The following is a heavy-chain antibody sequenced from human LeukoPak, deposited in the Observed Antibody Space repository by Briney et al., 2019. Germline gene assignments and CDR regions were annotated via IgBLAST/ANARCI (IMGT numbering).Heavy chain of an antibody. CDR1: GYTFTSYY. CDR3: ARARPGPSTSSGHEQDY. J-gene: IGHJ4*02. Sequence: ASVKVSCKASGYTFTSYYMHWVRQAPGQGLEWMGIINPSGGSTSYAQKFQGRVTMTRDTSTSTVYMELSSLRSEDTAVYYCARARPGPSTSSGHEQDYWGQGTLVTVSS. V-gene: IGHV1-46*01. CDR2: INPSGGST. D-gene: IGHD6-6*01.